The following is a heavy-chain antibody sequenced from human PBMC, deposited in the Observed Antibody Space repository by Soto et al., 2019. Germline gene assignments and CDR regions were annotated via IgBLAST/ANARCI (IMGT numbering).Heavy chain of an antibody. CDR1: GGTFSTYT. D-gene: IGHD5-18*01. CDR3: GGVPRYSFPTSDSLDQ. Sequence: QVHLVQSGTEVRKPGSSVTVSCKVSGGTFSTYTISWVRQAPGQGLQWMGGITPILRETTYAQNFQGRVSITADISATTAYMELSDLTSEDTAVYYCGGVPRYSFPTSDSLDQWGQGTRVTVSS. J-gene: IGHJ4*02. CDR2: ITPILRET. V-gene: IGHV1-69*06.